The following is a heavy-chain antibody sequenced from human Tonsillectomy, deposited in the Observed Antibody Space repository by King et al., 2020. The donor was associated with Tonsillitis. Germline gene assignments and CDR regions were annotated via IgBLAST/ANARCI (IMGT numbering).Heavy chain of an antibody. J-gene: IGHJ3*02. CDR2: ARSQANNYAT. CDR3: TRDAYYAFYI. Sequence: VQLVESGGGLVQPGGSLKLSCAASGFTFSGSAIHWVRQASGKGLEWVGRARSQANNYATEYAASVKGRFTISRDESKNMAYLQINSLKTEDTAVYYCTRDAYYAFYIWGQGTMVTVSA. V-gene: IGHV3-73*02. CDR1: GFTFSGSA. D-gene: IGHD1-26*01.